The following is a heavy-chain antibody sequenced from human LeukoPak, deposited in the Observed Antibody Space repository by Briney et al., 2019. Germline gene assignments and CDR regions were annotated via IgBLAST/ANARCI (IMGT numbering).Heavy chain of an antibody. CDR2: IYYSGST. Sequence: SETLSLTCVVSGDSITNGYYWGWIRQPPGKGLQWIGSIYYSGSTYYNPSLKSRVTISVDTSKNQLSLRLNSVTVADTAVYYCARPGATATDGFDIWGQGTLVTVSS. CDR3: ARPGATATDGFDI. J-gene: IGHJ3*02. V-gene: IGHV4-38-2*01. D-gene: IGHD2-2*01. CDR1: GDSITNGYY.